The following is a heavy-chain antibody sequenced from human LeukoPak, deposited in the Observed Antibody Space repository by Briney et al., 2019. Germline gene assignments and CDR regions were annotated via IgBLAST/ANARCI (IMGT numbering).Heavy chain of an antibody. CDR2: IYYSGRT. D-gene: IGHD1-26*01. Sequence: SETLSLTGTVSGGSISSSSYYWGWIRQPPGKGLEWIGTIYYSGRTYYNPTLKSRVTISVDTSKNQFSLRLTSVTAADTAVYYCARDQSGAYADYWGQGTLVTVSS. CDR3: ARDQSGAYADY. V-gene: IGHV4-39*07. J-gene: IGHJ4*02. CDR1: GGSISSSSYY.